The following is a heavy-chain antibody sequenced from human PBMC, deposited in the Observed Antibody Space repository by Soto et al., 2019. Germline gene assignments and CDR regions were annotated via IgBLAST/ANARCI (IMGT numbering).Heavy chain of an antibody. D-gene: IGHD5-12*01. V-gene: IGHV1-69*12. Sequence: QVQLVQSGAEVRQPASSVKVSCKTSGGTFSSYAISWVRQAPGQGLEWMGGSVSIVDTSTYAQKFQGRVTITADESTSTVYMELSSLRSDDTAVYYCVRVVAIPGYPDNWCQGTLVTFSS. CDR3: VRVVAIPGYPDN. CDR1: GGTFSSYA. J-gene: IGHJ4*02. CDR2: SVSIVDTS.